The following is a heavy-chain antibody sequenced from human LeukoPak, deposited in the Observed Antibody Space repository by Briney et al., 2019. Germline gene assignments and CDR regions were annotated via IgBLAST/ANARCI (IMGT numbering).Heavy chain of an antibody. Sequence: GGSLRLSCAASGFIFNNYWMTWVRQTPGKGLEFVANIKEDGNEIFYLDSVKGRFTISRDNAKNSLYLQMNSLRVEDTAVYYCGRSPDGVDNWGQGTLVTVSS. J-gene: IGHJ4*02. D-gene: IGHD3-10*01. CDR3: GRSPDGVDN. CDR1: GFIFNNYW. V-gene: IGHV3-7*01. CDR2: IKEDGNEI.